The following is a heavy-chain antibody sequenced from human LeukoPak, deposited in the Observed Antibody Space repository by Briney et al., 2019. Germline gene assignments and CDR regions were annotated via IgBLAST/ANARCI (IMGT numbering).Heavy chain of an antibody. V-gene: IGHV3-30*18. J-gene: IGHJ4*01. CDR2: ISYDGSNK. D-gene: IGHD6-19*01. CDR3: AKDHSSGSDSRYFFDH. CDR1: GFTFSSYV. Sequence: GRSLRLSCAASGFTFSSYVMHWVRQAPGKGLEWVAVISYDGSNKYYADSVRGRFTISGDNSKTPLYLQMTTLRAEATAVYYCAKDHSSGSDSRYFFDHWGHGTLVPASP.